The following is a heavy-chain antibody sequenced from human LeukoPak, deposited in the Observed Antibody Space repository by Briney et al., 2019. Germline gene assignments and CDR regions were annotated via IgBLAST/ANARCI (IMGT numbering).Heavy chain of an antibody. CDR1: GFTFSSYA. V-gene: IGHV3-23*01. CDR2: ISGSGDTT. D-gene: IGHD3-10*01. Sequence: GGSLRLSCAASGFTFSSYAMSWVRQAPGKGLEWVSTISGSGDTTYHADSVKGRFTISRDNSKNTLHLQMNGLRAEDTAVYYCANFGDLVLGIDYWGQGTLVTVSS. J-gene: IGHJ4*02. CDR3: ANFGDLVLGIDY.